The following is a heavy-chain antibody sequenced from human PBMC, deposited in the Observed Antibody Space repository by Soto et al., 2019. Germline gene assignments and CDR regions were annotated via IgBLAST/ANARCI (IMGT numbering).Heavy chain of an antibody. V-gene: IGHV4-39*01. D-gene: IGHD6-19*01. CDR3: ARLGSSGWYQGSYFDY. Sequence: QLQLQESGPGLVKPSETLSLTCTVSGGSITRNNHYWGWIRQSPGKGLEWIGNILHSGNTNYKPSLMSRVTMSVETSKNQFSLKMNSVTAADTAVYYCARLGSSGWYQGSYFDYWGQGTLVTVAS. CDR1: GGSITRNNHY. CDR2: ILHSGNT. J-gene: IGHJ4*02.